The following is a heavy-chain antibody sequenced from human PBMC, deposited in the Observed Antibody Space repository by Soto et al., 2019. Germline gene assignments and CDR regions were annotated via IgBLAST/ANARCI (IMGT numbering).Heavy chain of an antibody. CDR2: ISSSGSSI. D-gene: IGHD4-4*01. V-gene: IGHV3-11*01. CDR3: ARGTTVTIYYYYYMDV. J-gene: IGHJ6*03. Sequence: QVQLVESGGGLVKPGGSLRLSCEASGFTFSDYYMSWIRQAPGKGLEWVSYISSSGSSIYYADSVKGRFTISRDNAKNSLYLQMNSLRAEDTAVYYCARGTTVTIYYYYYMDVWGKGTTVTVSS. CDR1: GFTFSDYY.